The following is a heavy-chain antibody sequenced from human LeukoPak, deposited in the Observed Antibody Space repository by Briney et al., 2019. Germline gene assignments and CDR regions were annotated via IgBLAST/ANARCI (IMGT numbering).Heavy chain of an antibody. CDR2: INHSGST. V-gene: IGHV4-34*01. Sequence: GSLRLSCAASGFTFSSYWMSWVRQAPGKGLEWIGEINHSGSTNYNPSLKSRVTISVDTSKNQFFLKLSSVTAADTAVYYCARGRNYVWGSYRYGPVDYWGQGTLVTVSS. D-gene: IGHD3-16*02. J-gene: IGHJ4*02. CDR1: GFTFSSYW. CDR3: ARGRNYVWGSYRYGPVDY.